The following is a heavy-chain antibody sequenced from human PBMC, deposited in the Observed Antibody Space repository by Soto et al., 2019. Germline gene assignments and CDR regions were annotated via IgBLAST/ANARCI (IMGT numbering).Heavy chain of an antibody. CDR2: INSDESSA. V-gene: IGHV3-74*01. Sequence: GGSLRLSCAASGFPFSSYGMHWVRQAPGKGLVWVSRINSDESSANYADSVKGRFTISRDSAKNTVYLQMSSLSDEDTAMYFCARGVESARNAMDVWGQGTTVTVSS. CDR3: ARGVESARNAMDV. J-gene: IGHJ6*02. CDR1: GFPFSSYG. D-gene: IGHD6-6*01.